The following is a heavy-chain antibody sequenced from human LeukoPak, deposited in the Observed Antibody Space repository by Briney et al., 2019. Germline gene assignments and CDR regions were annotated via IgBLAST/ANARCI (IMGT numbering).Heavy chain of an antibody. V-gene: IGHV3-53*01. J-gene: IGHJ3*02. CDR2: IYSGGNT. Sequence: PGGSLRLSCAASGFTVSSNYMSWVRQAPGKGLEWVSVIYSGGNTYYADSVKGRFTLSRDNSKNTLYLQMNSLKTEDTAVYYCTRYFWSGPRDAFDIWGQGTMVTVSS. CDR3: TRYFWSGPRDAFDI. D-gene: IGHD3-3*01. CDR1: GFTVSSNY.